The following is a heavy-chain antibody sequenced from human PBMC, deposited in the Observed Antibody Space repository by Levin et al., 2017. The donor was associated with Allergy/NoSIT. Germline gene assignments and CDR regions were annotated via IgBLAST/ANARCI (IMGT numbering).Heavy chain of an antibody. Sequence: PGGSLRLSCAASGFTFYNYALTWVRQAPGKGLEWVSSVRARGGDISYADSVKGRFTVSRDKSKNTLYLQMNSLTAEDTAVYYCAKDVISGSMGWFDPWGQGTLVTVPS. CDR2: VRARGGDI. D-gene: IGHD1-26*01. V-gene: IGHV3-23*01. CDR3: AKDVISGSMGWFDP. CDR1: GFTFYNYA. J-gene: IGHJ5*01.